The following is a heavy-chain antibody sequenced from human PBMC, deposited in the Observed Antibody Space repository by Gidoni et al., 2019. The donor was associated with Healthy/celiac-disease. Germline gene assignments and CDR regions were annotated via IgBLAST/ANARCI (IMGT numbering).Heavy chain of an antibody. CDR1: GFTFDDYA. J-gene: IGHJ3*02. CDR3: AKDIGYSSGWYAFDI. CDR2: ISWNSGSI. D-gene: IGHD6-19*01. Sequence: EVQLVESGGGLVQPGRSLRLSCAASGFTFDDYAMHWVRQAPGKGLEWVSGISWNSGSIGYADSVKCRFTISRDNAKNSLYLQMNSLRAEDTALYYCAKDIGYSSGWYAFDIWGQGTMVTVSS. V-gene: IGHV3-9*01.